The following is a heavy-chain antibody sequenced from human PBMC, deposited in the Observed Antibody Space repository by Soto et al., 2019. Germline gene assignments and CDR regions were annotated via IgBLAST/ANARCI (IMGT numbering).Heavy chain of an antibody. CDR3: TRDAGTVSGFDY. D-gene: IGHD1-1*01. Sequence: SVKVSCKASGGTFSSYAISWVRQAPGQGLEWMGGIIPIFGTANYAQKFQGRVTITADKSTSTAYMELSSLRSEDAAVYYCTRDAGTVSGFDYWGQGTLVTVSS. CDR2: IIPIFGTA. CDR1: GGTFSSYA. V-gene: IGHV1-69*06. J-gene: IGHJ4*02.